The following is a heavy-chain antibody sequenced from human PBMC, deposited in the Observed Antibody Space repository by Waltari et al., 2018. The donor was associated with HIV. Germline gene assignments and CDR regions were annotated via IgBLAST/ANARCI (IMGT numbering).Heavy chain of an antibody. Sequence: QVQLIQSGAEVKKHGASVKVSCKVFGYTLTELSMHWVRQAPVKGLEWMGVFDPEDDETIYAQKFQGRVTMTEDTATDSAYMELSSLTSEDTAVYYCATGGGTTSIQLYDLDVWGQGTTVTVSS. CDR3: ATGGGTTSIQLYDLDV. D-gene: IGHD1-26*01. CDR1: GYTLTELS. J-gene: IGHJ6*02. CDR2: FDPEDDET. V-gene: IGHV1-24*01.